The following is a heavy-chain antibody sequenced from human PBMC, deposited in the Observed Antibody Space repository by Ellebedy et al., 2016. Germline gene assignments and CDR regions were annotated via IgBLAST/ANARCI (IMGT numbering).Heavy chain of an antibody. J-gene: IGHJ4*02. CDR1: GFTFSRTD. CDR3: ATYSMGRLDY. CDR2: IGTGGDT. D-gene: IGHD1-1*01. Sequence: GGSLRLSCAASGFTFSRTDMHWVRQATGKGLEWVSAIGTGGDTYYPGSVKGRFTISRENAQNSLYLQMNSLRAEDTAVYYCATYSMGRLDYWGQGTLVTVSS. V-gene: IGHV3-13*01.